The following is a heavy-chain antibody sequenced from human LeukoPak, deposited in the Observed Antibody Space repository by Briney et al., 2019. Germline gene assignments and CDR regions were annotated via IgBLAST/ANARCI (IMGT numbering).Heavy chain of an antibody. CDR2: IIPIFGTA. CDR3: ASCSGGSCYSVYYYYYMDV. V-gene: IGHV1-69*06. Sequence: SVKVSCKASGGTFSSYAISWVRQAPGQGLEWMGGIIPIFGTANYAQKFQGRVTITADKSTSTAYMELSSLRSEDTAVYYCASCSGGSCYSVYYYYYMDVWGKGTTVTVSS. J-gene: IGHJ6*03. D-gene: IGHD2-15*01. CDR1: GGTFSSYA.